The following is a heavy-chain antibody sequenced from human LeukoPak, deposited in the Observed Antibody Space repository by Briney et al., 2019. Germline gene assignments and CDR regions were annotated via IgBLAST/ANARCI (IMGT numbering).Heavy chain of an antibody. V-gene: IGHV3-23*01. Sequence: PGGSLRLSCAASGFTFSSYAMSWVRQAPGKGLEWVSAISGSGGSTYYADSVKGRFTISRDNSKNTLYLQMNSLRAEDTAVYYCAKDGQRIVVVPAAMFDYWGQGTLVTVSS. J-gene: IGHJ4*02. CDR3: AKDGQRIVVVPAAMFDY. CDR2: ISGSGGST. CDR1: GFTFSSYA. D-gene: IGHD2-2*01.